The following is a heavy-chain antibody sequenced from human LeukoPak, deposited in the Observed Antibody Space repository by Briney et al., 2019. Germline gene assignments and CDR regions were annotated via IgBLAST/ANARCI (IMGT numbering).Heavy chain of an antibody. CDR1: GGSISGSKYY. J-gene: IGHJ4*02. CDR2: IYYGGST. D-gene: IGHD3-10*01. CDR3: ARDWTYYYASGSYFV. V-gene: IGHV4-39*07. Sequence: SETLSLTCTVSGGSISGSKYYWGWIRQPPGKGLEWIGSIYYGGSTYYNPSLKSRVTISLDTSKNQFSLKLTSVTAADTAVYYCARDWTYYYASGSYFVWGQGTLVTVSS.